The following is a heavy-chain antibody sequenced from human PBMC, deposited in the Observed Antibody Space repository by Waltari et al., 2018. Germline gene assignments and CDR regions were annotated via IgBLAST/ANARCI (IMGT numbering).Heavy chain of an antibody. V-gene: IGHV1-69*04. J-gene: IGHJ4*02. CDR1: GGTFSSYA. CDR3: ARAVRYYGSGSYNPYDY. Sequence: QVQLVQSGAEVKKPGSSVKVSCKASGGTFSSYAISWVRQAPGQGLEWMGGIIPILGIANYAQKFQGRVTITADESTSTAYMELSSLRSEDTAVYYCARAVRYYGSGSYNPYDYWGQGNLVTVSS. D-gene: IGHD3-10*01. CDR2: IIPILGIA.